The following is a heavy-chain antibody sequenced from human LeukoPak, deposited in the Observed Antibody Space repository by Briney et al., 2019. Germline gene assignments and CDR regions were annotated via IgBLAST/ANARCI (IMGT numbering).Heavy chain of an antibody. CDR3: TRGGAARPDY. V-gene: IGHV3-7*01. J-gene: IGHJ4*02. Sequence: GGSLRLSCAASGFSFSSYWMTWVGQAPGKGLEWVARIDQRGSDKHYVDSVKGRFTVSRDNAKNSLFLQMNSLRDEDTAVYYCTRGGAARPDYWGQGTLVTVSS. CDR1: GFSFSSYW. D-gene: IGHD6-6*01. CDR2: IDQRGSDK.